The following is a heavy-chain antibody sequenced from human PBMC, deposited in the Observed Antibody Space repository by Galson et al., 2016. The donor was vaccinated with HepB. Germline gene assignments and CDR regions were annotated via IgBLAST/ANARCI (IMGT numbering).Heavy chain of an antibody. CDR1: GFSFSSYA. J-gene: IGHJ4*02. D-gene: IGHD4-23*01. CDR2: ISGGGGST. Sequence: SLRLSCAASGFSFSSYALSWVRRAPGKGLEWVSTISGGGGSTYYADSVKGRFTISRDNSKNTLFLQMSSLRAEDTAVYYSPKKTVELTAISYFKRFDYWSQGTLVTVSS. V-gene: IGHV3-23*01. CDR3: PKKTVELTAISYFKRFDY.